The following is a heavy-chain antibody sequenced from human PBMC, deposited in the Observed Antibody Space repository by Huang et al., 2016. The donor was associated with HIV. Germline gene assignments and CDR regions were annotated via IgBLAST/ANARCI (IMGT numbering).Heavy chain of an antibody. D-gene: IGHD2-2*01. Sequence: EVQLVQSGAVVKKPGESLKISCKGSGYTFNGYWIGWGRQMPGKGLECVGIIYPGDSDTTYRPSFQGQVTISSDKSISTAYLQWSGLKASDTAMYYCARQGVGDFVVEPTGLGAFDIWGQGTMVTVSS. CDR1: GYTFNGYW. J-gene: IGHJ3*02. CDR2: IYPGDSDT. V-gene: IGHV5-51*01. CDR3: ARQGVGDFVVEPTGLGAFDI.